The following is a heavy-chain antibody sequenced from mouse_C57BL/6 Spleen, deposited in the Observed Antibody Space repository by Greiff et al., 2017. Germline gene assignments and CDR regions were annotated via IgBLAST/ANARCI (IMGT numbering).Heavy chain of an antibody. CDR1: GFTFNTYA. D-gene: IGHD1-1*01. J-gene: IGHJ3*01. CDR2: IRSKSSNYAT. V-gene: IGHV10-3*01. CDR3: VRDLNYYGSSSFAY. Sequence: EVKVVESGGGLVQPKGSLKLSCAASGFTFNTYAMHWVRQAPGKGLEWVARIRSKSSNYATYYADSVKDRFTISRDDSQSMLYLQMNNLKTEDTAMYYCVRDLNYYGSSSFAYWGQGTLVTVSA.